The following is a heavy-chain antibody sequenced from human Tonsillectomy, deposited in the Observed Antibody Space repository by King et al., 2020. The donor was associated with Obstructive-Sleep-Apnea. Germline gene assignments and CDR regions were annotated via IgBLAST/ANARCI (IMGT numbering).Heavy chain of an antibody. J-gene: IGHJ4*02. CDR2: ISSSSSYI. Sequence: VQLVESGGGLVKSGGSLRLSCAASGFIFSNYSLNWVRQAPGKGLEWVSSISSSSSYIYYADSVKGRFTISRDDAKKSLFLQMNSLRAEDTAVYYCTRGGGTSSWYYWGQGTLVTVSS. V-gene: IGHV3-21*01. D-gene: IGHD6-13*01. CDR1: GFIFSNYS. CDR3: TRGGGTSSWYY.